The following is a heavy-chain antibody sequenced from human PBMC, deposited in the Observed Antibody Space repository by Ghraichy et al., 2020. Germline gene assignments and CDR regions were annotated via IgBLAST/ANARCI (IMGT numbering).Heavy chain of an antibody. CDR1: GGSIRSFY. J-gene: IGHJ4*02. V-gene: IGHV4-4*07. CDR2: IHASGST. Sequence: SETLSLTCTVSGGSIRSFYWSWIRHPAGKGLEWIGRIHASGSTNYNPSLKRRINLSLDTSKNQFSLRVSSVTAADTAVYYCATTYFDFWIGPSIDSWGQGTLVIVSS. CDR3: ATTYFDFWIGPSIDS. D-gene: IGHD3-3*01.